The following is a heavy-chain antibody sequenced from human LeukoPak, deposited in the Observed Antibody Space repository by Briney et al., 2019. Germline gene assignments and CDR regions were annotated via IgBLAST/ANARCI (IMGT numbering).Heavy chain of an antibody. CDR3: ARSLWPEDY. CDR2: INQDGSEK. V-gene: IGHV3-7*01. D-gene: IGHD5-18*01. J-gene: IGHJ4*02. Sequence: GGSLRLSCAASGFTFSDYYMSWVRQAPGKGLEWVANINQDGSEKNYVESVKGRFIISRDNAKTSFYLQMNSLRAEDTAVYYCARSLWPEDYWGQGTLVTVSS. CDR1: GFTFSDYY.